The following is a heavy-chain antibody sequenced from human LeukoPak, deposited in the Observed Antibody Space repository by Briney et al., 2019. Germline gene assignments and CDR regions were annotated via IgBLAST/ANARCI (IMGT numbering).Heavy chain of an antibody. J-gene: IGHJ4*02. CDR2: IKSDGSIT. D-gene: IGHD3-22*01. Sequence: GGSLRLSCAASGFTFSSYWMHWVRQAPGKGLVWVSRIKSDGSITYYADSVKGRFTISRDNAKNTLYLQMNSVRAEDTAVYYCARAWSDSSGHYYTGLYWGEGTLVTVSS. V-gene: IGHV3-74*01. CDR3: ARAWSDSSGHYYTGLY. CDR1: GFTFSSYW.